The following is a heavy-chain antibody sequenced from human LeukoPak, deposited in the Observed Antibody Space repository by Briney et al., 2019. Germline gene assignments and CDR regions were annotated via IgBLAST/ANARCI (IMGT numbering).Heavy chain of an antibody. CDR2: ISYDGSNK. V-gene: IGHV3-30-3*01. J-gene: IGHJ1*01. CDR3: ARAYCGGDCSGYFQR. CDR1: KFTFSSYA. Sequence: GGSLRLSCAASKFTFSSYAMHWVRQAPGKGLEWVAVISYDGSNKYYADSVKGRFTISRDNSKNTLYLQMNSLRAEDTAVYYCARAYCGGDCSGYFQRWGQGTLVTVSS. D-gene: IGHD2-21*02.